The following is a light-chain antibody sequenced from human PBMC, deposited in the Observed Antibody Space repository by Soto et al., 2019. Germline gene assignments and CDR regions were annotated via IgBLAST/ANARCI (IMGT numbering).Light chain of an antibody. Sequence: QSALTQPPSASGSPGQPVSISCTGTSSDVGGYNRVSWYQHHPDKAPKLIIYEVFKRPSGVPDRFSGSKSGNTASLTVSGLQAEDEADYYCNSYAGNSWVFGGGTQLTVL. J-gene: IGLJ3*02. CDR3: NSYAGNSWV. CDR2: EVF. V-gene: IGLV2-8*01. CDR1: SSDVGGYNR.